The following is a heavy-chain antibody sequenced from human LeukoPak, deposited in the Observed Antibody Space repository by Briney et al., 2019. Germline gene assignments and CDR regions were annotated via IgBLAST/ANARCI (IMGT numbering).Heavy chain of an antibody. D-gene: IGHD1-26*01. CDR1: GFTFSSYE. V-gene: IGHV3-48*03. J-gene: IGHJ4*02. Sequence: PGGSLRLSCAASGFTFSSYEMNWVRQAPGKGLEWVSYISSSGSTVYYADSVKGRFTISRDNAKNSLYLQMNSLRAEDTAVYYCARESGRFNFDYWGQGTLVTVSS. CDR3: ARESGRFNFDY. CDR2: ISSSGSTV.